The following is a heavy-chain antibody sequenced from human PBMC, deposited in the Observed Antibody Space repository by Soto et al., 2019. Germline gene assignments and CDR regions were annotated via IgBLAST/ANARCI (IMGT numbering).Heavy chain of an antibody. V-gene: IGHV4-34*01. D-gene: IGHD3-3*01. CDR2: INHSGST. J-gene: IGHJ6*02. CDR1: GGSFSGYY. Sequence: PSETLSLTCAVYGGSFSGYYWSWIRQPPGKGLEWIGEINHSGSTNYNPSLKSRVTISVDTSKNQFSLKLSSVTAADTAVYYCAVGAYDFWSGNYNYYYGMDVWGQGTTVTVSS. CDR3: AVGAYDFWSGNYNYYYGMDV.